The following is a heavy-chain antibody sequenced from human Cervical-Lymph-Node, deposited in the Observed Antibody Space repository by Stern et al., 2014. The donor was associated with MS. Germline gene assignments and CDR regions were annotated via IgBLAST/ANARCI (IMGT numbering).Heavy chain of an antibody. V-gene: IGHV2-5*02. Sequence: QVTLKESGPTLVKPTQTLTLTCTFSGFSLNTSGEGVAWIRQPPGNALEWLAVSYWETDESSIPSLNSRLTITKDTSKNQVVLTMANMDPVDTGTYYCAHTTVTFDEAYGLDVWGQGTTVTVSS. CDR3: AHTTVTFDEAYGLDV. J-gene: IGHJ6*02. D-gene: IGHD4-17*01. CDR2: SYWETDE. CDR1: GFSLNTSGEG.